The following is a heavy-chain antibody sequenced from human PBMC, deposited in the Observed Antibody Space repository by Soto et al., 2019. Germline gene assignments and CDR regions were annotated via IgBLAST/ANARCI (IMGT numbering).Heavy chain of an antibody. J-gene: IGHJ4*02. Sequence: EVQLVESGGGLVQPGGSLRLSCAASGFTFSSYDMHWVRQATGKGLEWVSAIGTAGDTYYPGSVKGRFTISRENAKNSLYRQMNSLRAGDTAVYYCARFGVGQLYDYWGQGTLVTVSS. V-gene: IGHV3-13*04. CDR1: GFTFSSYD. CDR2: IGTAGDT. CDR3: ARFGVGQLYDY. D-gene: IGHD6-13*01.